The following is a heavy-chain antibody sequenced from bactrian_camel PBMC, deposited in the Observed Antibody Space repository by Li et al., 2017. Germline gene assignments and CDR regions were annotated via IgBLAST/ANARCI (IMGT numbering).Heavy chain of an antibody. V-gene: IGHV3S54*01. CDR1: GWTYI. D-gene: IGHD7*01. Sequence: HVQLVESGGGSVQAGGSLRLSCAVSGWTYILAWFRQAPGKEREGVAAIYTRGGITYYADSVKGRFTISKDNAENTLYLQMNSLKSEDTAMYYCATLRRGRPCYEPLLSTYADNIYGQGTQVTVS. CDR2: IYTRGGIT. J-gene: IGHJ4*01.